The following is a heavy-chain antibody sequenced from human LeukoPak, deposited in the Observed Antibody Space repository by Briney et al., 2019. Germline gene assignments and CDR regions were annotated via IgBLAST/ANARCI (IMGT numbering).Heavy chain of an antibody. CDR1: GFTFSSYA. CDR3: AREEWEPQIPVDY. D-gene: IGHD1-26*01. Sequence: GGSLRLSCAASGFTFSSYAMHWVRQAPGKGLEWVAVISYDGSNKYYADSVKGRFTISRDNSKTPLYLRMNSLRAEDTAVSYCAREEWEPQIPVDYWGQGPLVTVSS. CDR2: ISYDGSNK. V-gene: IGHV3-30-3*01. J-gene: IGHJ4*02.